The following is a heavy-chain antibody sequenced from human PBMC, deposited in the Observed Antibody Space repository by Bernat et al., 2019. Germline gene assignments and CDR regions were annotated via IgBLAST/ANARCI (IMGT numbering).Heavy chain of an antibody. D-gene: IGHD4-17*01. V-gene: IGHV3-53*02. Sequence: EVQLVETGGGLIQPGGSLRLSCAASGFTVSSNYMSWVRRAPGKGLEWVSVIYSGGSTYYADSVKGRFTISRDNSKNTLYLQMNSLRAEDTAVYYCARDDTTVTGYYWGQGTLVTVSS. CDR2: IYSGGST. CDR1: GFTVSSNY. J-gene: IGHJ4*02. CDR3: ARDDTTVTGYY.